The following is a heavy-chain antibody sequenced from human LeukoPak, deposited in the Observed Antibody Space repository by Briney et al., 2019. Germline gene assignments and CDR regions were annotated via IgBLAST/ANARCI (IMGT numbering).Heavy chain of an antibody. Sequence: ASVKVSCTASGYTFTSYGISWVRQAPGQGLEWMGWISAYNGNTNYAQKLQGRVTMTTDTSTSTAYMELRSLRSDDTAVYYCARIARIESVFDYWGQGTLVTVSS. CDR2: ISAYNGNT. D-gene: IGHD5-24*01. V-gene: IGHV1-18*01. J-gene: IGHJ4*02. CDR3: ARIARIESVFDY. CDR1: GYTFTSYG.